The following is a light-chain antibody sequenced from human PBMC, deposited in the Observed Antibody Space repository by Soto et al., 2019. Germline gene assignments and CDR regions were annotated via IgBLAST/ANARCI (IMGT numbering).Light chain of an antibody. CDR1: QSVSSSY. J-gene: IGKJ1*01. V-gene: IGKV3-20*01. CDR2: GAS. CDR3: NQYGRSWT. Sequence: EIVLTQSPATLSLSPGERATLSCRASQSVSSSYLAWYQQKPGQAPRLLIYGASSRATGIPDSFSGSGSGTEFTLTIRRLEPEDFAVFYCNQYGRSWTLGQGTKVDIK.